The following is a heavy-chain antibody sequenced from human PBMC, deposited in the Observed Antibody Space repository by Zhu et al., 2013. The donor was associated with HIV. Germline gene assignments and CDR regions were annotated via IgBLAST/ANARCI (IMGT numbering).Heavy chain of an antibody. CDR2: INPKNGGT. Sequence: QVQLVQSGAEVREPGASVKVSCKTSAYTFSNSFIHWVRQAPGQGLEWMGWINPKNGGTNYAQNFKGRVTMTRDTSIDTAYMDLNNLKSDDTAVYYCAREDRRLMTALDYWGQGTLVTISS. J-gene: IGHJ4*02. D-gene: IGHD2-21*02. V-gene: IGHV1-2*02. CDR1: AYTFSNSF. CDR3: AREDRRLMTALDY.